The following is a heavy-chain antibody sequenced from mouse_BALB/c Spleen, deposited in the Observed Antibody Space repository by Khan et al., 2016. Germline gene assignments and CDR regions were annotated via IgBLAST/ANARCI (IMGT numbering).Heavy chain of an antibody. J-gene: IGHJ4*01. Sequence: QIQLVQSGPELKKPGETVKISCKASGYTFTNYGMNWVKQAPGKGLKWLGWINTYTGEPTYADDFKGRFAFDLDTSASTAYLQINNLKHEDMSTYFCSREGWFDSMDYWGQGTSVTVSS. CDR1: GYTFTNYG. V-gene: IGHV9-1*02. CDR3: SREGWFDSMDY. CDR2: INTYTGEP. D-gene: IGHD2-3*01.